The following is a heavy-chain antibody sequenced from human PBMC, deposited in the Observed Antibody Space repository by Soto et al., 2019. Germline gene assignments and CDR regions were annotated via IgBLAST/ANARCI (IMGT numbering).Heavy chain of an antibody. CDR2: IYHSGST. V-gene: IGHV4-30-2*01. Sequence: SETLSLTCAVSGGSISSGGYSWSWIRQPPGKGLEWIGYIYHSGSTYYNPSLKSRVTISVDRSKNQFSLKLSSVTAADTAVYYCARYSNYGLNFDYWGQGTLVTVSS. CDR3: ARYSNYGLNFDY. D-gene: IGHD4-4*01. CDR1: GGSISSGGYS. J-gene: IGHJ4*02.